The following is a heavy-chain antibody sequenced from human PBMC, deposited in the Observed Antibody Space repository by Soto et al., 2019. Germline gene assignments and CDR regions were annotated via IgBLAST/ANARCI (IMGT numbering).Heavy chain of an antibody. J-gene: IGHJ4*02. D-gene: IGHD3-10*01. CDR2: INHSGST. CDR3: ARDAYYGSGSYAY. Sequence: SETLSLTCAVYGGSFSGYYWSWIRQPPGKGLEWIGEINHSGSTNYNPSLKSRVTISVDTSKNQFSLKLSSVTAADTAVYYCARDAYYGSGSYAYWGQGTLVTVSS. CDR1: GGSFSGYY. V-gene: IGHV4-34*01.